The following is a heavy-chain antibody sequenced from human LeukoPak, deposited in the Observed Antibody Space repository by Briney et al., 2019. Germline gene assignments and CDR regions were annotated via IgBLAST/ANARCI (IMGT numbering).Heavy chain of an antibody. Sequence: GGSLRLSCAASGFTFTTYWMTWVRPAPGKSLEWVARINQDGSEKYYVDPGKGRFTISRDKAKNSLYLQMNSLRAEDTAVYYCARTHVIVSRGRWFDPWGQGTQVTVSS. CDR1: GFTFTTYW. V-gene: IGHV3-7*02. J-gene: IGHJ5*02. CDR3: ARTHVIVSRGRWFDP. D-gene: IGHD6-6*01. CDR2: INQDGSEK.